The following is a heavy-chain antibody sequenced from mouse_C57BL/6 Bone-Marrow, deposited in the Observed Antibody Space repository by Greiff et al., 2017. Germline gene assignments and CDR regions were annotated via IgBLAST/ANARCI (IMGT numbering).Heavy chain of an antibody. CDR1: GYTFTSYW. D-gene: IGHD1-2*01. J-gene: IGHJ1*03. CDR2: IDPSDSYT. Sequence: VQLQQPGAELVMPGASVKLSCKASGYTFTSYWMHWVKQRPGQGLEWIGEIDPSDSYTNYTQKFNGKYTLTVDKSSSTAYMQISSLTCEDSAVYYCARGGLVRHWYFDVWGTGTTVTVSS. V-gene: IGHV1-69*01. CDR3: ARGGLVRHWYFDV.